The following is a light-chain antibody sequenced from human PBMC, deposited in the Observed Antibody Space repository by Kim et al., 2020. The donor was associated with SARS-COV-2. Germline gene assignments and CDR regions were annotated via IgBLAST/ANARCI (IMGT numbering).Light chain of an antibody. V-gene: IGLV2-14*03. J-gene: IGLJ3*02. Sequence: QSALTQPASVSGSPGQSITISCTGISSDIGGHNYVSWYQQYPGQAPKLIIYDVSQRPSGVSDRFSASKSGTTASLTISGRQAEDEADYYFSSYTNSKTWVFGGGTQLTVL. CDR2: DVS. CDR1: SSDIGGHNY. CDR3: SSYTNSKTWV.